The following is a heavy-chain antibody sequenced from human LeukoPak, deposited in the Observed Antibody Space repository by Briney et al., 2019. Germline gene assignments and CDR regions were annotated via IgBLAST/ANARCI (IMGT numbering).Heavy chain of an antibody. CDR1: GYTFTSYG. J-gene: IGHJ6*03. V-gene: IGHV1-18*01. D-gene: IGHD3-3*01. CDR3: ARDSTSGPYYDFWSGYLSSYYYYYMDV. Sequence: ASVTVSCTASGYTFTSYGISWVRQAPGQGLEWMGWISAYNGNTNYSQKLQGRVTMTTDTSTSTAYMELRSLRSDDTAVYYCARDSTSGPYYDFWSGYLSSYYYYYMDVWGKGTTVTVSS. CDR2: ISAYNGNT.